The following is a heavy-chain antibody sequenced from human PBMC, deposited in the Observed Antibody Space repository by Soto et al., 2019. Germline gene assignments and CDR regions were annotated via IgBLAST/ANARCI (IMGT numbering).Heavy chain of an antibody. V-gene: IGHV3-23*01. J-gene: IGHJ4*02. CDR3: ANFFVETWSNSGWPWSLHD. CDR2: ISGSGGTT. D-gene: IGHD6-25*01. Sequence: EVQLLESGGGLVQPGRSLRLSCAASGFTFSNYAMSWVRQAPGQGLDWVSAISGSGGTTYYADSVKGRFTISRDNSKNTLLMQMNSLRAEDGAVDNCANFFVETWSNSGWPWSLHDWGQGTLVTVSS. CDR1: GFTFSNYA.